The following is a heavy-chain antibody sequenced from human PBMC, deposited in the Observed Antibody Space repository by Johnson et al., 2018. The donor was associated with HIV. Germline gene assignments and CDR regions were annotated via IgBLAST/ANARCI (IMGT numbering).Heavy chain of an antibody. CDR3: ARDDCTAGICYNAFDI. V-gene: IGHV3-7*04. Sequence: MQLVESGGGLVQPGGSLRLSCAASGFTFSRYWMSWVRQAPGEGLEWVANINQDGSENNYVDSVKGRFAITRDNAKNSLYLQINSLRAEDTAVYYCARDDCTAGICYNAFDIWGQGTMVTVSS. CDR1: GFTFSRYW. CDR2: INQDGSEN. D-gene: IGHD2-8*02. J-gene: IGHJ3*02.